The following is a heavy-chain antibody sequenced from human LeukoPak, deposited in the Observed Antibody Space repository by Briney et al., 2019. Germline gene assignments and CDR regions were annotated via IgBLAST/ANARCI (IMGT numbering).Heavy chain of an antibody. Sequence: ASVKVSCKASGYTFASYGISWVRQAPGQGLEWMGWISAYNGNTNYAQKLQGRVTMTTDTSTSTAYMELRSLRSDDTAVYYCTRGLGIGYGQYYSYYVDVWAKGTTVTVSS. J-gene: IGHJ6*03. D-gene: IGHD5-18*01. CDR2: ISAYNGNT. CDR3: TRGLGIGYGQYYSYYVDV. V-gene: IGHV1-18*01. CDR1: GYTFASYG.